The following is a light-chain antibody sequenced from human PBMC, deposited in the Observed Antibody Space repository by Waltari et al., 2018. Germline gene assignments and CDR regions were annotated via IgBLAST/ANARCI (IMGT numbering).Light chain of an antibody. CDR2: KVS. V-gene: IGKV2-30*02. CDR3: GQGTKVPYS. Sequence: DVVMTQSPLSLPITPGQPASISCRSSQSFVHSDGNTYLSWYQQKPGQPPRLLIYKVSNRDSGVPDRFSGSGAGTDFTLKISRVEAEDVGIYYCGQGTKVPYSFGQGTKVGIK. CDR1: QSFVHSDGNTY. J-gene: IGKJ2*03.